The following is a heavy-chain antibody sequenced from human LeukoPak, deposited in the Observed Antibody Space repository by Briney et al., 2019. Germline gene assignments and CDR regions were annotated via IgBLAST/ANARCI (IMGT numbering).Heavy chain of an antibody. CDR1: GITVSSSF. CDR2: IYDAGGT. J-gene: IGHJ4*02. Sequence: ARGSMRLSCVASGITVSSSFMSWVRQVPGKGLEWVSTIYDAGGTYTADAMTDRYTISIDTSKNMLNLEMNSLRPKDTAVYFCARVGNYRPWISYFDRWGQRTLVA. CDR3: ARVGNYRPWISYFDR. V-gene: IGHV3-66*01. D-gene: IGHD4-11*01.